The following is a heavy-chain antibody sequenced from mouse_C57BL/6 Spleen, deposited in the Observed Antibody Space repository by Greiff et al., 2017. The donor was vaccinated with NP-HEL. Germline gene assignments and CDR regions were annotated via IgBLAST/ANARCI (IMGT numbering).Heavy chain of an antibody. CDR3: ARHEGEGRSRHVYDMDY. CDR1: GYTFTEYT. Sequence: QVQLKESGAELVKPGASVKLSCKASGYTFTEYTIHWVKQRSGQGLEWIGWFYPGSGSIKYNEKFKDKATLTADKSSSTVYMELSRLTSEDSAVYLCARHEGEGRSRHVYDMDYWGKRTSDTVSS. D-gene: IGHD1-3*01. J-gene: IGHJ4*01. CDR2: FYPGSGSI. V-gene: IGHV1-62-2*01.